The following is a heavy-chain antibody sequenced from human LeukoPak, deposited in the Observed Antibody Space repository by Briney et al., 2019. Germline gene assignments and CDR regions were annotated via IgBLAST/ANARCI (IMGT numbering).Heavy chain of an antibody. CDR3: AKDWVRLGGSDDAFDI. D-gene: IGHD3-10*01. J-gene: IGHJ3*02. CDR1: GFTFSSYS. V-gene: IGHV3-21*04. CDR2: ISSSSSYI. Sequence: GGSLRLSCAASGFTFSSYSMNWVRQAPGKGLEWVSSISSSSSYIYYADSVKGRFTISRDNAKNSLYLQMNSLRAEDTALYYCAKDWVRLGGSDDAFDIWGQGTMVTVSS.